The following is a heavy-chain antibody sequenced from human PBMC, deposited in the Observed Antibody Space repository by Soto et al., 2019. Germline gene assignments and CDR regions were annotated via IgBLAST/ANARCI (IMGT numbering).Heavy chain of an antibody. J-gene: IGHJ4*02. CDR1: GGSISSSSYY. Sequence: SETLSLTCTVSGGSISSSSYYWGWIRQPPGKGLEWIGSIYYSGSTYYNPSLKSRVTISVDTSKNQFSLKLSSVTAADTAVYYCGSGYDSVFDYWGQGTLVTVSS. D-gene: IGHD5-12*01. CDR3: GSGYDSVFDY. V-gene: IGHV4-39*01. CDR2: IYYSGST.